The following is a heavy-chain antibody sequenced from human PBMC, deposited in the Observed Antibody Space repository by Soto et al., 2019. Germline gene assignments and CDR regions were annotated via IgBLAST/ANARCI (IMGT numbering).Heavy chain of an antibody. J-gene: IGHJ4*02. CDR1: GFTFSSYA. CDR3: ANLGGYYYDSSGYYPDFDY. D-gene: IGHD3-22*01. V-gene: IGHV3-23*01. CDR2: ISGSGGST. Sequence: GGSLRLSCAASGFTFSSYAMSWVRQAPGKGLEWVSAISGSGGSTYYADSVKGRFTISSDNSKNTLYLQMNSLRAEDTAVYYCANLGGYYYDSSGYYPDFDYWGQGTLVTVSS.